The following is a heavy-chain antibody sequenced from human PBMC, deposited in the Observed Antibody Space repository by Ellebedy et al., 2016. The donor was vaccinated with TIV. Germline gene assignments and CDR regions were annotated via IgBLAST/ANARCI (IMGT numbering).Heavy chain of an antibody. V-gene: IGHV7-4-1*02. CDR2: IHTNTGNP. CDR3: ARSLRGSYYGDWFDP. Sequence: AASVKVSCKASGYTFTSYAMNWVRQAPGQGLEWMGWIHTNTGNPTYAQGFTGRFVFSLDTSVSTAYLQISSLKAEDTAVYYCARSLRGSYYGDWFDPWGQGTLVTVSS. J-gene: IGHJ5*02. D-gene: IGHD1-26*01. CDR1: GYTFTSYA.